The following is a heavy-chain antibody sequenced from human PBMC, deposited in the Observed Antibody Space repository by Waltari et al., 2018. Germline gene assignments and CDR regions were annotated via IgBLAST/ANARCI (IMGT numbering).Heavy chain of an antibody. D-gene: IGHD5-18*01. J-gene: IGHJ4*02. CDR1: GFPLGDLA. CDR2: IRSKAYGGTT. V-gene: IGHV3-49*03. Sequence: EVQLVGSGGALVQPGGPLRLPVPAPGFPLGDLALSCFGQAPGKGLEWVGFIRSKAYGGTTEYAASVKGRFTISRDDSKSIAYLQMNSLKTEDTAVYYCTRDGGGPAMEYWGQGTLVTVSS. CDR3: TRDGGGPAMEY.